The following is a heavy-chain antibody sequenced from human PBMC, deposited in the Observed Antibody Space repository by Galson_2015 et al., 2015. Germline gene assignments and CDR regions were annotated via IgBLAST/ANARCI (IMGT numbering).Heavy chain of an antibody. CDR2: INHSGST. V-gene: IGHV4-34*01. CDR3: ARGGSAYYYGSGSYFLKQSKGRGFDY. CDR1: GGSFSGYY. Sequence: LSLTCAVYGGSFSGYYWSWIRQPPGKGLEWIGEINHSGSTNYNPSLKSRVTISVDTSKNQFSLKLSSVTAADTAVYYCARGGSAYYYGSGSYFLKQSKGRGFDYWGQGTLVTVSS. D-gene: IGHD3-10*01. J-gene: IGHJ4*02.